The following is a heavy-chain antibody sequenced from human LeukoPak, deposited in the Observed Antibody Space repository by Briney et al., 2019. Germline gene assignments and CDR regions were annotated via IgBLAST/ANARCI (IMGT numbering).Heavy chain of an antibody. J-gene: IGHJ4*02. CDR1: GFTFSDYY. V-gene: IGHV3-11*01. CDR2: ISSSGSTI. Sequence: PGGSLRLSCAVSGFTFSDYYMSWIRQAPGKGLEWVSYISSSGSTIYYADSVKGRFTISRDNAKKSLYLQMNSLRAEDTAVYYCARVKSTYYFGSGSYYYYFDYWGQGTLVTVSS. D-gene: IGHD3-10*01. CDR3: ARVKSTYYFGSGSYYYYFDY.